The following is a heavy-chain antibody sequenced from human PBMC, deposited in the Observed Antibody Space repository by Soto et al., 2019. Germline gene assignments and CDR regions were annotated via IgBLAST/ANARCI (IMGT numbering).Heavy chain of an antibody. J-gene: IGHJ6*02. Sequence: SVKVSCKVSGGTFSSYAISWVRQAPGQGLEWMGGIIPIFGTANYAQKFQGRVTITADESTSTAYMELSSLRSEDTAVYYCARDLPGGNYGMDVWGQGTTVTVSS. CDR3: ARDLPGGNYGMDV. CDR2: IIPIFGTA. D-gene: IGHD3-16*01. V-gene: IGHV1-69*13. CDR1: GGTFSSYA.